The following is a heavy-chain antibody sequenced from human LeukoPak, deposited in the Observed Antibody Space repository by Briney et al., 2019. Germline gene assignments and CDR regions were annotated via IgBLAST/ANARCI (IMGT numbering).Heavy chain of an antibody. Sequence: SETLSLTCAVSGGSFSGYYWSWIRQPPGKGLEWIGYIYYSGSTNYNPSLKSRVTISVDTSKNQFSLKLSSVTAADTAVYYCARAVTAAALLDYWGQGTLVTVSS. CDR2: IYYSGST. D-gene: IGHD6-13*01. J-gene: IGHJ4*02. CDR1: GGSFSGYY. V-gene: IGHV4-59*01. CDR3: ARAVTAAALLDY.